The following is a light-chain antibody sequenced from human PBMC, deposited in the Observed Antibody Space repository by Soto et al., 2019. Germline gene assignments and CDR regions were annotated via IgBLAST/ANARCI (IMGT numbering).Light chain of an antibody. V-gene: IGKV3-20*01. CDR2: SAS. J-gene: IGKJ4*01. CDR3: QQYGGSPRVT. CDR1: QSVSSNY. Sequence: EIVLTQSPGTLSLSPGERVTLSCRASQSVSSNYLAWYQQKPGQAPRLLIYSASSRATGIPDRFSGSGSGTDFTLTINRLEPEDFAVYYCQQYGGSPRVTFFGGTKVEIK.